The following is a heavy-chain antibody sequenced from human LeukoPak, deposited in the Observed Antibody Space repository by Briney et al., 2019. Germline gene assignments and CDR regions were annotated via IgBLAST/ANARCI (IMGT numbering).Heavy chain of an antibody. V-gene: IGHV4-4*07. CDR1: GRSISSYY. CDR2: IYTSGST. J-gene: IGHJ3*02. Sequence: SETLSLTCTVSGRSISSYYWSWIRQPAGKGLEGIGRIYTSGSTNYNPSLKCRVTMSVDTSKNPFSLKLSSVTAADTAVYYCASDNYDPGAFDIWGQGTMVTVSS. D-gene: IGHD3-22*01. CDR3: ASDNYDPGAFDI.